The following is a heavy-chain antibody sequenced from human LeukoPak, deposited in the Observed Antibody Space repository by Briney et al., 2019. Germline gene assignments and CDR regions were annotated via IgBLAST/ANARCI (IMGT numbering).Heavy chain of an antibody. CDR2: IYYSGST. Sequence: PSETLSLTRTVSGGSISSYYWSWIRQPPGKGLEWIGYIYYSGSTNYNPSLKSRVTISVDTSKNQFSLKLSSVTAADTAVYYCARGANLWFWAFDIWGQGTMVTVSS. V-gene: IGHV4-59*12. J-gene: IGHJ3*02. CDR1: GGSISSYY. D-gene: IGHD3-10*01. CDR3: ARGANLWFWAFDI.